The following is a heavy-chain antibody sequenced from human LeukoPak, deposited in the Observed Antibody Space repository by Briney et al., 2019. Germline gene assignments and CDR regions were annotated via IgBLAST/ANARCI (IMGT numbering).Heavy chain of an antibody. J-gene: IGHJ5*02. D-gene: IGHD5-12*01. CDR2: ISYDGSNK. V-gene: IGHV3-30-3*01. CDR1: GFTFSSYA. CDR3: ARPSGYDSGDYNWFDP. Sequence: PGRSLRLSWAASGFTFSSYAMHWVRQAPGKGLEWVAVISYDGSNKSYADSVKGRFTISRDNSKNKLYLQMNSLRAEDTAVYYCARPSGYDSGDYNWFDPWGQGTLVTVSS.